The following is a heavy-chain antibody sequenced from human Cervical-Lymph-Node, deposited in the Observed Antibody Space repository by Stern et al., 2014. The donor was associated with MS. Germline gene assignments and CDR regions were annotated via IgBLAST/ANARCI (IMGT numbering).Heavy chain of an antibody. CDR3: AREGADNDAFDV. D-gene: IGHD1-26*01. V-gene: IGHV1-46*03. Sequence: QVQLVQSGAEVKKPGASGTVSCRTSGYTFIDYYIHWVRQAPRQGLEWMGIINLSDGATTYAQKFQGRVTMTRDTSTNTAYMQLGSLTSEDTAVFFCAREGADNDAFDVWGQGTMVTVSS. CDR1: GYTFIDYY. J-gene: IGHJ3*01. CDR2: INLSDGAT.